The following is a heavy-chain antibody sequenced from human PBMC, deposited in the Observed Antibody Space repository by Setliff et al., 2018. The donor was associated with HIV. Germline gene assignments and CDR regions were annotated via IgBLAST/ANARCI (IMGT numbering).Heavy chain of an antibody. CDR1: GYTFSTYA. D-gene: IGHD2-8*01. J-gene: IGHJ4*02. V-gene: IGHV1-8*02. CDR2: MNPNSGNT. CDR3: AREKYGDKFDY. Sequence: ASVKVSCKASGYTFSTYAIHWVRQATGQGLEWMGWMNPNSGNTDYAQSVQGRVTMTRDTSTGTVYMDLRSLRSDDTAMYYCAREKYGDKFDYWGQGTLVTVSS.